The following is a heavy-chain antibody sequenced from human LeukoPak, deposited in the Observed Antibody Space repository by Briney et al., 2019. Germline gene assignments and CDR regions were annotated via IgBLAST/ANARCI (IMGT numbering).Heavy chain of an antibody. CDR3: ARDFDYYDSSGYYFDY. Sequence: MTGGSLRLSCAASRFTFGSYSMNWVRQAPGKGLEWVSSISSSGSYIYYADSVKGRFTISRDNAKNSLYLQMNSLRAEDTAVYYCARDFDYYDSSGYYFDYWGQGTLVTVSS. V-gene: IGHV3-21*01. CDR1: RFTFGSYS. J-gene: IGHJ4*02. CDR2: ISSSGSYI. D-gene: IGHD3-22*01.